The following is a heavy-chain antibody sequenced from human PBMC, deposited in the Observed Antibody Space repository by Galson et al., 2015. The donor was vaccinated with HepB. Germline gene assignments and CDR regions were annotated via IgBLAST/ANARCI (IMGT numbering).Heavy chain of an antibody. Sequence: QSGAEVKNPGESLKISCKGSGYIFSNYWIGWVRQTPGKGLEWMGMYNPGDSDLRYNPSFQGRVTISVDKSISTAYLQWSSLQASDTAMYYCARRQWSHGGDLDYWGQGVLVTVSS. V-gene: IGHV5-51*03. J-gene: IGHJ4*02. D-gene: IGHD2-15*01. CDR1: GYIFSNYW. CDR3: ARRQWSHGGDLDY. CDR2: YNPGDSDL.